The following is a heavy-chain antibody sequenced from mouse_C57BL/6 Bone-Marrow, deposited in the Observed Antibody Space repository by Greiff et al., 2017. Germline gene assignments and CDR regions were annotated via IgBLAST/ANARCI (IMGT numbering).Heavy chain of an antibody. Sequence: QVQLQQPGAELVRPGTSVKLSCKASGYTFTSYWMHWVKQRPGQGLEWIGVIDPSDSYTNYNQKFKGKATLTVDTSSSTAYMQLSSLTSEDSAVYYCARPSYYYGSSYREYFDYWGQGTTLTVSS. V-gene: IGHV1-59*01. D-gene: IGHD1-1*01. CDR3: ARPSYYYGSSYREYFDY. J-gene: IGHJ2*01. CDR1: GYTFTSYW. CDR2: IDPSDSYT.